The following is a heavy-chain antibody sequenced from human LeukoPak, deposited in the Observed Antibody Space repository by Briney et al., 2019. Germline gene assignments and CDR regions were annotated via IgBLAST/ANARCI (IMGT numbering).Heavy chain of an antibody. D-gene: IGHD3-9*01. Sequence: ASVKVSCTASGYTFTSYYMHWVRQPPGQGLEWMGIINPSGDSTTYAKKFQDRVTMTRDTSTSTVYMELSSLISADKAVYYCARGGRTTYYDILTGPNGFDYWGQGPLDTVPS. V-gene: IGHV1-46*01. J-gene: IGHJ4*02. CDR3: ARGGRTTYYDILTGPNGFDY. CDR1: GYTFTSYY. CDR2: INPSGDST.